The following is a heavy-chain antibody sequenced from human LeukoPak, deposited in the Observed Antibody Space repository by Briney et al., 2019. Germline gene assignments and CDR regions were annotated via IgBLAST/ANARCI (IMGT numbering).Heavy chain of an antibody. Sequence: SETLSLTCGVFGVSINDYYWSWIRQSPGKGLEWIGEISHTEGTRYNPSLESRVTMSVGTSENQLSLKLIFVTAADTAVYYCARIRCGHGGSVCYNHWGLGTLVTVSS. CDR1: GVSINDYY. D-gene: IGHD4-23*01. CDR2: ISHTEGT. CDR3: ARIRCGHGGSVCYNH. J-gene: IGHJ4*02. V-gene: IGHV4-34*01.